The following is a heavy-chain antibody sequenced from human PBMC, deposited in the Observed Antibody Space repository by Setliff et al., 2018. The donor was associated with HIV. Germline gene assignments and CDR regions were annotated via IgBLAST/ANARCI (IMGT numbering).Heavy chain of an antibody. J-gene: IGHJ4*02. Sequence: SVKVSCKASGDSLSNYVITWVRRAPGQGLEWMGGIVPLFGTTNYAQRFQGRLTITADEYTGTAYMELSSLRSEDTAVYYCATRGRDLGFDYWGQGTLVTVSS. D-gene: IGHD1-1*01. CDR3: ATRGRDLGFDY. V-gene: IGHV1-69*13. CDR2: IVPLFGTT. CDR1: GDSLSNYV.